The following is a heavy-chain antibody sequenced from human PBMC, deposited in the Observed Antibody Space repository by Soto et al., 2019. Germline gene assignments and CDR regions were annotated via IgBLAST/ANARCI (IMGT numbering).Heavy chain of an antibody. Sequence: GVSLRLSCAASGFTVSSKYMSWVRQAPGKGLEWVSVLWSAGNTYYADSVRGRFTISRDNSKNTLFLEMSSLTADDTAVYYCAREAPMDVWGQGTTVTVSS. CDR2: LWSAGNT. CDR3: AREAPMDV. CDR1: GFTVSSKY. J-gene: IGHJ6*02. V-gene: IGHV3-53*01.